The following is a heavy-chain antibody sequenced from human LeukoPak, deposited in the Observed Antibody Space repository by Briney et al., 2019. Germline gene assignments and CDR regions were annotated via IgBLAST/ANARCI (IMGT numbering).Heavy chain of an antibody. CDR1: GGSLSSSSSY. Sequence: SETLSLTCTVSGGSLSSSSSYWGWLRQPPGKGLEWIGSIYYSGSTYYNPSLKSRVTISVDTSKNQFSLKLSSVTAADTAVHYCARGGPDYWGQGTLVTVSS. J-gene: IGHJ4*02. CDR2: IYYSGST. CDR3: ARGGPDY. V-gene: IGHV4-39*01.